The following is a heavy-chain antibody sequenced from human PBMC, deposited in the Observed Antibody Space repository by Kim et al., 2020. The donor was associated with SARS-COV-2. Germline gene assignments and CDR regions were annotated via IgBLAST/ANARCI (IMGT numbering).Heavy chain of an antibody. D-gene: IGHD5-12*01. J-gene: IGHJ4*02. Sequence: VSVKSRITLNPDTSKNQFSLQLNSVTPEDTAVYYCAREYSGYDYVELFDYWGQGTLVTVSS. CDR3: AREYSGYDYVELFDY. V-gene: IGHV6-1*01.